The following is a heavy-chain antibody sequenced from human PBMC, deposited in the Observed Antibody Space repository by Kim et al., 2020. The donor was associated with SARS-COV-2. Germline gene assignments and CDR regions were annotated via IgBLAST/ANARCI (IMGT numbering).Heavy chain of an antibody. Sequence: ASVKVSCKASGYTFTSYGISWVRQAPGQGLEWMGWISAYNGNTNYAQKLQGRVTMTTDTSTSTAYMELRSLRSDDTAVYYCARDERQGAQLDYYDSSGYYYAYWGQGTLVTVSS. J-gene: IGHJ4*02. CDR1: GYTFTSYG. D-gene: IGHD3-22*01. V-gene: IGHV1-18*01. CDR2: ISAYNGNT. CDR3: ARDERQGAQLDYYDSSGYYYAY.